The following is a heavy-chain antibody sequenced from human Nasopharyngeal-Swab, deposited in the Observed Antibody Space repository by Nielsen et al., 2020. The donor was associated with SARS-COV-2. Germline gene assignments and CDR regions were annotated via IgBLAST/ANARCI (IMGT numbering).Heavy chain of an antibody. CDR1: GFTFSTYL. J-gene: IGHJ4*02. CDR3: ARLLEVGGTPLDY. CDR2: IRQDESEK. D-gene: IGHD6-19*01. V-gene: IGHV3-7*01. Sequence: GGSLRLSCAASGFTFSTYLMSWVRQAPGKGLDCVANIRQDESEKYYVDSVKGRFTISRDNAKNSLFLQMNSLRVADTAVYYCARLLEVGGTPLDYWGQGTLVSVSS.